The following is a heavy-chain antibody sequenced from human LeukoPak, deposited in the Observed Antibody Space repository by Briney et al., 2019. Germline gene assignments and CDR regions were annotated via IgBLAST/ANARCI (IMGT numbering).Heavy chain of an antibody. CDR2: IYYSGNT. CDR1: GGSISGYY. D-gene: IGHD3-22*01. Sequence: PSETLSLTCTVSGGSISGYYWSWIRQPPGKGLEWIGYIYYSGNTSYNPSLQSRVTISVDTSKNQFSLKLSSVTAADTAVYYCARHNYYDSSGYYPLSYWGQGTLVTVSS. J-gene: IGHJ4*02. V-gene: IGHV4-59*08. CDR3: ARHNYYDSSGYYPLSY.